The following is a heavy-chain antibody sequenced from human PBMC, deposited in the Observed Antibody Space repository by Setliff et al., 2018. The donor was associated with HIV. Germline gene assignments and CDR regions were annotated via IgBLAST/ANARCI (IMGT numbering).Heavy chain of an antibody. CDR3: ARPLPIGGYCSSTSCQGAFDF. V-gene: IGHV1-46*01. CDR2: INPNSGAS. J-gene: IGHJ3*01. D-gene: IGHD2-2*01. CDR1: GYTFTSHY. Sequence: ASVKVSCKASGYTFTSHYIHWVRQAPGQGLEWMGIINPNSGASSYAPKFQGRVTMTTDTSTNTAYMELRSLRSDDTAVYYCARPLPIGGYCSSTSCQGAFDFWGQGTMVTVSS.